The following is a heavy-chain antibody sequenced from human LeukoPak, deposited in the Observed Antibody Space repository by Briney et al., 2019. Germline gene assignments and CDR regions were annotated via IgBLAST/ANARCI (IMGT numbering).Heavy chain of an antibody. CDR1: GGSFSGYY. D-gene: IGHD3-22*01. CDR3: ARDYYDSSGYVLDY. CDR2: INHSGST. Sequence: SEPLSLTCAVYGGSFSGYYWSWIRQPPGKGLEWIGEINHSGSTNYNPSLKSRVTISVDTSKNQFSLKLSSVTAADTAVYYCARDYYDSSGYVLDYWGQGALVTVSS. J-gene: IGHJ4*02. V-gene: IGHV4-34*01.